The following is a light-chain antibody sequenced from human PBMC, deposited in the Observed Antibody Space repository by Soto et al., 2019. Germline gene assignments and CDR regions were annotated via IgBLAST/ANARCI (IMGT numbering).Light chain of an antibody. Sequence: DIQLTQSPSSLSASVGDRVTITCRASQTISSYLNWYQEKPGKAPKLLIYAASRLQSGVPSRFSGSGSGTDFTLTSSSLQPEDFATYYCQQSYSIPITFGQGTRLGI. CDR3: QQSYSIPIT. CDR2: AAS. CDR1: QTISSY. J-gene: IGKJ5*01. V-gene: IGKV1-39*01.